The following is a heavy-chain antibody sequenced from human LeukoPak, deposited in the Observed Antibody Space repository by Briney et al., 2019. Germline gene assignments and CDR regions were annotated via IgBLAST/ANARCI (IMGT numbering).Heavy chain of an antibody. D-gene: IGHD3-22*01. V-gene: IGHV1-2*02. Sequence: SVKVSCKASGYTFTGYYMHWVRQAPGQGLEWMGWINPNSGGTNYAQKFQGRVTMTRDTSISTAYMELSRLRSDDTAVYYYARGYTTYYYDSSGYYIDYWGQGTLVTVSS. CDR3: ARGYTTYYYDSSGYYIDY. J-gene: IGHJ4*02. CDR2: INPNSGGT. CDR1: GYTFTGYY.